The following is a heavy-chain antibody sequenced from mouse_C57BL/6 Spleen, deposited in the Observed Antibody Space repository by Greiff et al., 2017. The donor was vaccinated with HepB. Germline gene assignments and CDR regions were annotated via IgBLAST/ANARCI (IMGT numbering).Heavy chain of an antibody. Sequence: VQLQQPGAELVMPGASVKLSCKASGYTFTSYWMHWVKQRPGQGLEWIGEIDPSDSYTNYNQKFKGKSTFTVDKSSSTAYMQLSSLTSEDSAVYYCARFRLLNYYAMDYWGQGTSVTVSS. CDR1: GYTFTSYW. CDR3: ARFRLLNYYAMDY. D-gene: IGHD2-3*01. J-gene: IGHJ4*01. V-gene: IGHV1-69*01. CDR2: IDPSDSYT.